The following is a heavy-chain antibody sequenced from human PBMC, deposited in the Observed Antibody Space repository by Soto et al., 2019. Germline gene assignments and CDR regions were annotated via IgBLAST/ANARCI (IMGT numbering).Heavy chain of an antibody. CDR1: NGSFSVYY. D-gene: IGHD2-2*01. V-gene: IGHV4-34*01. CDR2: INHSGST. Sequence: KPSETLSLTGAVDNGSFSVYYWTWCRQPPGKGLEWIGEINHSGSTNYNPSLKSRVTISVDTSKNQFSLKLSSVTAADTAVYYCARDSTPRGACDIWGQGTMVTVS. CDR3: ARDSTPRGACDI. J-gene: IGHJ3*02.